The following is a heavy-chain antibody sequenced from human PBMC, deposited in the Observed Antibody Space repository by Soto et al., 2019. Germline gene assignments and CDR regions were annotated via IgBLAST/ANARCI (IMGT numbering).Heavy chain of an antibody. CDR1: GFTFSNYA. Sequence: PGGSLRLSCAASGFTFSNYAMTWVRQAPGKGLEWVSHITGSGGSTYYADSVKGRFTISRDNSKNTLYLQMNSLRAEDTAEYYCAAYPHRNNFYGMDVWGQGTTVTVSS. CDR3: AAYPHRNNFYGMDV. D-gene: IGHD1-1*01. CDR2: ITGSGGST. V-gene: IGHV3-23*01. J-gene: IGHJ6*02.